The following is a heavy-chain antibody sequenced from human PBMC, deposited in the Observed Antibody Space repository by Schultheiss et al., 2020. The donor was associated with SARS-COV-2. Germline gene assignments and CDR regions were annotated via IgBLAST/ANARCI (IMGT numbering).Heavy chain of an antibody. CDR1: GFTFSSYE. CDR2: ISSSGSTI. J-gene: IGHJ4*02. CDR3: AKDGRITFGGVIVLPDD. D-gene: IGHD3-16*02. V-gene: IGHV3-48*03. Sequence: GGSLRLSCAASGFTFSSYEMNWVRQAPGKGLEWVSYISSSGSTIYYADSVKGRFTISRDNAKNSLYLQMNSLRAEDTAVYYCAKDGRITFGGVIVLPDDWGQGTLVTVSS.